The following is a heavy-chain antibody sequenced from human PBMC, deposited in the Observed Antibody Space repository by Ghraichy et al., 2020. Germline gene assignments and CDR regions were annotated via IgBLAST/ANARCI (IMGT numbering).Heavy chain of an antibody. V-gene: IGHV1-8*01. D-gene: IGHD3/OR15-3a*01. CDR3: ARRDWLDT. CDR2: MNPNSGNT. Sequence: ASVKVSCKASGYNFISFNINWVRQAPGQGLEWMGWMNPNSGNTGYDKKLEGRVTMTSNNSINTVYMELSSLRSEDTAVYYCARRDWLDTWGQGTLVTVS. J-gene: IGHJ5*02. CDR1: GYNFISFN.